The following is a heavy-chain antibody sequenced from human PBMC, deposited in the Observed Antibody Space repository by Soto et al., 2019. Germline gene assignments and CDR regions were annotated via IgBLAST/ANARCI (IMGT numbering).Heavy chain of an antibody. CDR3: ARSGAVWVPPSVPPDYYAMDL. V-gene: IGHV3-30-3*01. Sequence: QVQLVESGGGVVQPGRSLRLSCAASGFTFSSYAMHWVRQAPGKGLEWVALISYDGSDEHYADSVKGRFTISRDNSRNTLYLQMNSLTTEDTAVWYCARSGAVWVPPSVPPDYYAMDLWGQGTSVTVSS. J-gene: IGHJ6*02. D-gene: IGHD3-16*01. CDR1: GFTFSSYA. CDR2: ISYDGSDE.